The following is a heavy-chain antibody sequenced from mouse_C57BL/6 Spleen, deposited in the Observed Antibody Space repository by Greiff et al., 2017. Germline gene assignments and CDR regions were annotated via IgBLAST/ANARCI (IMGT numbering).Heavy chain of an antibody. D-gene: IGHD1-2*01. Sequence: QVHVKQPGAELVKPGASVKLSCKASGYTFTSYWMHWVKQRPGQGLEWIGMIHPNSSSTNYNEKFKSKATLTVDKSSSTADMQLSSLTSEDSAVYYCARKTTAADYWGQGTTLTVSS. CDR3: ARKTTAADY. CDR2: IHPNSSST. J-gene: IGHJ2*01. CDR1: GYTFTSYW. V-gene: IGHV1-64*01.